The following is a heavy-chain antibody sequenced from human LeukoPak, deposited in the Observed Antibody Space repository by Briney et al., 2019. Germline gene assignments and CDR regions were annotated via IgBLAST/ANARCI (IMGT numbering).Heavy chain of an antibody. V-gene: IGHV3-74*01. J-gene: IGHJ4*02. CDR3: AKGGGTYPFDY. D-gene: IGHD1-26*01. CDR2: IKSDGSST. CDR1: GFTFSSYW. Sequence: QSGGSLRLSCAASGFTFSSYWMHWVRQAPGKGLVWVSRIKSDGSSTYYADSVKGRFTISRDNSKNTLNLQMNSLRVEDTAVYYCAKGGGTYPFDYWGQGTLVTVSS.